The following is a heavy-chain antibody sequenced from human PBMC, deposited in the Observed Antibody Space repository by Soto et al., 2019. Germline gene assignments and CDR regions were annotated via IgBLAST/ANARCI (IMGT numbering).Heavy chain of an antibody. Sequence: ASVKVSCKISGYTLTDLSIHWARQAPGKGLEWMGGFDPEGGETIYAQRFQGRVTMTEDTSTDTAYMELSSLRFEDTAVYYCATLMWFGELYYGLDVWGQGTTVTVSS. CDR1: GYTLTDLS. CDR2: FDPEGGET. V-gene: IGHV1-24*01. J-gene: IGHJ6*02. D-gene: IGHD3-10*01. CDR3: ATLMWFGELYYGLDV.